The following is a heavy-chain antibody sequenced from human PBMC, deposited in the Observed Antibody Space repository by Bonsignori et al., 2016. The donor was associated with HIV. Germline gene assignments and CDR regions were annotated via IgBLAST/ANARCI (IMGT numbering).Heavy chain of an antibody. CDR3: ARIRGDDLWSGYRGGFNP. CDR2: IIPMLGIP. V-gene: IGHV1-69*02. J-gene: IGHJ5*02. Sequence: QVQLVQSGAEVKKPGSSVKVSCKASGGNFSTYTFTWVRQAPGQGLEWMGRIIPMLGIPNYAQKFQGRVTITADESTSTTYMELSSLRSEDTAVYYCARIRGDDLWSGYRGGFNPWGQGTLVTVSS. CDR1: GGNFSTYT. D-gene: IGHD3-3*01.